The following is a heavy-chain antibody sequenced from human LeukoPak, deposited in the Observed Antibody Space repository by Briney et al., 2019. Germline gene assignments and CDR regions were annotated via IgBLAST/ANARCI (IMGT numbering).Heavy chain of an antibody. CDR3: ARVDSSGYLIDY. D-gene: IGHD6-25*01. Sequence: SETLSLTCTVSGGSISSGDYYWSWIRQPPGKGLEWIGYIYYSGSTYYNPSLKSRVTISVDTSKNQFSLKLSSVTAADTAVYYCARVDSSGYLIDYWGQGTLVTVSS. CDR1: GGSISSGDYY. J-gene: IGHJ4*02. V-gene: IGHV4-30-4*01. CDR2: IYYSGST.